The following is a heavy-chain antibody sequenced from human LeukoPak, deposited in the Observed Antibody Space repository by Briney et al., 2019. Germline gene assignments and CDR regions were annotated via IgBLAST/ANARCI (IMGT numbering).Heavy chain of an antibody. CDR1: GYTFTNYY. J-gene: IGHJ5*02. D-gene: IGHD4-23*01. V-gene: IGHV1-2*06. CDR3: ARDQGDGGNAFDP. Sequence: ASVKVSCKASGYTFTNYYIHWVRQAPGQGLDWMGRINPNTGATKYAQKFQGRVSMIRDRSINTAFMDLSRLRYDDTAVYLCARDQGDGGNAFDPWGQGTLVTVSS. CDR2: INPNTGAT.